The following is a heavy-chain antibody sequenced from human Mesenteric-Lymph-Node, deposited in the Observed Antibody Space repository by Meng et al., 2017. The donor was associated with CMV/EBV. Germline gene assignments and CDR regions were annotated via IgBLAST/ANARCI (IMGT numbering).Heavy chain of an antibody. V-gene: IGHV3-30*04. CDR3: ARAQDFDFWSGYYGYYYYGMDV. CDR2: IAYDGSKK. Sequence: GGSLRLSCAASGFTFSTYSMHWVRQAPGKGLEWVVVIAYDGSKKYYADSVKGRFTISRDNSKNTLDLQMSSLRAEDTAVYYCARAQDFDFWSGYYGYYYYGMDVWGQGTTVTVSS. D-gene: IGHD3-3*01. J-gene: IGHJ6*02. CDR1: GFTFSTYS.